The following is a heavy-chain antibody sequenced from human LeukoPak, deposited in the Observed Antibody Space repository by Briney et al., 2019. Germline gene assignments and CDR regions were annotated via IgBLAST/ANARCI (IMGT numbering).Heavy chain of an antibody. CDR3: ARADSSGYYHPIN. D-gene: IGHD3-22*01. V-gene: IGHV3-48*01. Sequence: GGSLRLSCAASGFTFSSYSMNWVRQAPGKGLEWVSYISSSSSTIYYADSVKGRFTISRDNAKNSLYLQMNSLRAKDTAVYYCARADSSGYYHPINWGQGTLVTVSS. CDR2: ISSSSSTI. J-gene: IGHJ4*02. CDR1: GFTFSSYS.